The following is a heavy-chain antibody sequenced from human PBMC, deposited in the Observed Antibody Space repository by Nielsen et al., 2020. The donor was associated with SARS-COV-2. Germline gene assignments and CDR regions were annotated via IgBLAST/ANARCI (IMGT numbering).Heavy chain of an antibody. CDR1: GFSFSSYA. J-gene: IGHJ5*02. Sequence: GESLKISCAASGFSFSSYAMTWVRQAPGKGLEWVSSIGTTGDKTFYADSVKGRFTISRDNSKNTLYLQMNSLRPDDAAVYYCAKGRYISYTTGFDPWGQGTLVTVSS. D-gene: IGHD2-8*02. CDR3: AKGRYISYTTGFDP. CDR2: IGTTGDKT. V-gene: IGHV3-23*01.